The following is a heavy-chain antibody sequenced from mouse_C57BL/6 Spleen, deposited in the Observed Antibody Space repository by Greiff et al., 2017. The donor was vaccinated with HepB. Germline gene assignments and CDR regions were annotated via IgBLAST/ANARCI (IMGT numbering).Heavy chain of an antibody. Sequence: EVQLQQSGPELVKPGASVKISCKASGYTFTDYYMNWVKQSHGKSLEWIGDINPNNGGTSYNQKFKGKATLTVDKSSSTAYMELRSLTSEDSAVYYCASRDYGSSYGYFDVWGTGTTVTVSS. J-gene: IGHJ1*03. CDR1: GYTFTDYY. CDR3: ASRDYGSSYGYFDV. V-gene: IGHV1-26*01. CDR2: INPNNGGT. D-gene: IGHD1-1*01.